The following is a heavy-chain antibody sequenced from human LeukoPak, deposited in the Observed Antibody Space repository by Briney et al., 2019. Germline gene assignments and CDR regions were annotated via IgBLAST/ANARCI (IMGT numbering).Heavy chain of an antibody. D-gene: IGHD4-17*01. V-gene: IGHV1-2*02. J-gene: IGHJ4*02. CDR3: ARTPGTTSC. CDR2: INPNSGGT. CDR1: GYSFTGYY. Sequence: GASVKVSCKASGYSFTGYYMHWVRQAPGQGLEWMGWINPNSGGTNYAQKFQDRVSMTTDTSTSTAYMGLTSLTYDDTAMYFCARTPGTTSCWGQGTLVTVSS.